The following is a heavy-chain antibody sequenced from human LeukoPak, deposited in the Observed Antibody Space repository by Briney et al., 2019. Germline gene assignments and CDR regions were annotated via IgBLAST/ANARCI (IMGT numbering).Heavy chain of an antibody. CDR2: ISSSARTI. V-gene: IGHV3-48*03. CDR3: GRHYYDSSGYYQSPIAY. Sequence: GGSLRLSCAASGFAFSVYEMNWVRQAPGKWLEWVSYISSSARTIYYADSVKGRFTVSRDNAKNSLYLQMNSLRAEDTAVYYCGRHYYDSSGYYQSPIAYWGQGTLVTVSS. J-gene: IGHJ4*02. D-gene: IGHD3-22*01. CDR1: GFAFSVYE.